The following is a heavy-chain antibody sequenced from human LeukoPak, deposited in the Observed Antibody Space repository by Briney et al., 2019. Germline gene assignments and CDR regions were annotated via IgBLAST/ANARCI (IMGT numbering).Heavy chain of an antibody. D-gene: IGHD5-12*01. V-gene: IGHV1-2*04. CDR1: GYTFTGYY. J-gene: IGHJ6*02. CDR2: INPNSGGT. Sequence: ASVKVSCKASGYTFTGYYMHWVRQAPGQGLEWMGWINPNSGGTNYAQKFQGWVTMTRDTSISTAYMELSRLRSDDTAVYCCASSSGYDPGAYYYYGMDVWGQGTTVTVSS. CDR3: ASSSGYDPGAYYYYGMDV.